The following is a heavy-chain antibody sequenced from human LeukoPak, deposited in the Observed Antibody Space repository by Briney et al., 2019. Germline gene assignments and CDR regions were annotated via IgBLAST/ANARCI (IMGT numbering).Heavy chain of an antibody. CDR3: ARAGKSDSSGYYYGFDY. V-gene: IGHV4-30-2*05. CDR1: GGSISSGGYY. CDR2: IYHSGST. Sequence: PSETLSLTCTVSGGSISSGGYYWSWIRQPPGKGLEWIGYIYHSGSTYYNPSLKSRVTISVDTSKNQFSLKLSSVTAADTAVYYCARAGKSDSSGYYYGFDYWGQGTLVTVSS. J-gene: IGHJ4*02. D-gene: IGHD3-22*01.